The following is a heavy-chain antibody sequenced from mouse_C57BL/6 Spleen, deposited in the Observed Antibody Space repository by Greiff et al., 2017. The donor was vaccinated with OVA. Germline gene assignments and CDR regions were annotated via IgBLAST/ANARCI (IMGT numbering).Heavy chain of an antibody. D-gene: IGHD2-14*01. Sequence: VQLQQSGPELVKPGASVKISCKASGYTFTDYYMNWVKQSHGKSLEWIGDINPNNGGTSYNQKFKGKATLTVDKSSSTAYMELRSLTSEDSAVYYGASGGVQAWFAYWGQGTLVTVSA. V-gene: IGHV1-26*01. CDR3: ASGGVQAWFAY. CDR1: GYTFTDYY. J-gene: IGHJ3*01. CDR2: INPNNGGT.